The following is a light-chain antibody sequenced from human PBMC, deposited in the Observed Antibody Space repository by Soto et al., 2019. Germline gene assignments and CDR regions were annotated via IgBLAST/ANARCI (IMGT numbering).Light chain of an antibody. J-gene: IGKJ4*01. CDR3: QHPRLYAAT. V-gene: IGKV1-9*01. CDR1: QDIAIY. Sequence: NRVAITNRASQDIAIYLAWYQQKPGEAPKLLIYAASTLSGGFPSRFSGSGSGPDFAFSITSLQAEDCAPHNCQHPRLYAATFGGGTKVDIK. CDR2: AAS.